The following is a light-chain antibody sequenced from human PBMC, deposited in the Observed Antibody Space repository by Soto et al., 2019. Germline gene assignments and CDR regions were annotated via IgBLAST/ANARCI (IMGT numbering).Light chain of an antibody. V-gene: IGKV1-17*01. CDR1: QGIGND. CDR2: AAF. CDR3: LQHNSYPPT. J-gene: IGKJ3*01. Sequence: DIQMTQSPSSLSASVGDRVTITCRASQGIGNDLGWYQQKPGKAPKRLIYAAFSLQSGVPSRFSGSGSGTEFTLTIISLQPEDFATYYCLQHNSYPPTFGPGTKVDIK.